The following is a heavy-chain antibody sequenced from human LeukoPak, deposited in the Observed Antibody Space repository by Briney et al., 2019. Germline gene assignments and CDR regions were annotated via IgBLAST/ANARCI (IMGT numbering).Heavy chain of an antibody. CDR3: AKALGGSHGPFDY. J-gene: IGHJ4*02. CDR2: ISYDGSNK. Sequence: GGSLRLSCAASGFTFSSYAMHWVRQAPGKGLEWVAVISYDGSNKYYADSVKGRFTISRDNSKNTLYLQMNSLRAEDTALYYCAKALGGSHGPFDYWGQGTLVTVSS. CDR1: GFTFSSYA. D-gene: IGHD2-15*01. V-gene: IGHV3-30-3*01.